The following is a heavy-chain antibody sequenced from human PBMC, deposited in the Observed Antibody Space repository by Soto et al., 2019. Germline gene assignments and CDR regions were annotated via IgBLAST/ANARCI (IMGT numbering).Heavy chain of an antibody. J-gene: IGHJ6*03. V-gene: IGHV1-58*02. D-gene: IGHD2-2*01. CDR3: AAGVVPAAMTRYYYYYYYMDV. CDR2: IVVGSGNT. CDR1: GFTFTSSA. Sequence: XVKVSCKASGFTFTSSAMQWVRQARGQRLEWIGWIVVGSGNTNYAQKFQERVTITRDMSTSTAYMELSSLRSEDTAVYYCAAGVVPAAMTRYYYYYYYMDVWGKGTTVTVSS.